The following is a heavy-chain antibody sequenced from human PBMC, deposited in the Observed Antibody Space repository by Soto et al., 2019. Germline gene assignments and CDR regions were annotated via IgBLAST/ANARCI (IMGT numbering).Heavy chain of an antibody. Sequence: QPGGSLRLSCAASGFTFSSYAMSWVRQAPGKGLEWVSAISGSGGSTYYADSVRGRFTISRDNSKNTLYLQMNSLKAEDTAVYYCAKDVDDFWSGPFDPWGQGTLVTVSS. CDR2: ISGSGGST. CDR3: AKDVDDFWSGPFDP. D-gene: IGHD3-3*01. CDR1: GFTFSSYA. V-gene: IGHV3-23*01. J-gene: IGHJ5*02.